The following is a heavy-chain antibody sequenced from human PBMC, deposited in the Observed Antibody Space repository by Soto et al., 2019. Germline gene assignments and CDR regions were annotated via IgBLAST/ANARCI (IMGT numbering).Heavy chain of an antibody. CDR1: GCSFTRYW. J-gene: IGHJ4*02. CDR3: SRCHYSSGWYESIYYFDF. V-gene: IGHV5-51*01. CDR2: IYPGDSDT. Sequence: GDSLKISCKRSGCSFTRYWMGWVRQMPGKGLEWMGIIYPGDSDTRYSPSFQGQVTISADKSISTAYLQWSSLKASDTAMYYCSRCHYSSGWYESIYYFDFWGQGTLVTVSS. D-gene: IGHD6-19*01.